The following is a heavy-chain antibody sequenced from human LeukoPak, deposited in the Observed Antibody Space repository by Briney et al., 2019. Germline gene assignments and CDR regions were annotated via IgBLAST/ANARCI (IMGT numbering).Heavy chain of an antibody. J-gene: IGHJ3*02. D-gene: IGHD2-2*01. CDR2: ISYDGSNK. V-gene: IGHV3-30*04. CDR3: AREQKFQDFTTRYAFDI. Sequence: GGSLRLSCAASEFTFRNYAMHWVRQAPGKGLEWVAVISYDGSNKYDTDSVKGRFIVPRDNSENTLYLQMNSLRGEDTAVYYCAREQKFQDFTTRYAFDIWGQGTMVTVSS. CDR1: EFTFRNYA.